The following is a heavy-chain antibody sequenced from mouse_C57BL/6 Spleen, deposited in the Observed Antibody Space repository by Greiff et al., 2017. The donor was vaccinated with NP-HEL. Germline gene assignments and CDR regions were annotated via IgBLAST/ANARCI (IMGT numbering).Heavy chain of an antibody. CDR1: GYTFTSYW. Sequence: VQLQQSGAELVKPGASVKLSCKASGYTFTSYWMQWVKQRPGQGLEWIGEIDPSDSYTNYNQKFKGKATLTVDTSSSTAYMQLSSLTSEDSAVYYCAREGPYPRAMDYWGQGTSVTVSS. V-gene: IGHV1-50*01. CDR3: AREGPYPRAMDY. J-gene: IGHJ4*01. CDR2: IDPSDSYT.